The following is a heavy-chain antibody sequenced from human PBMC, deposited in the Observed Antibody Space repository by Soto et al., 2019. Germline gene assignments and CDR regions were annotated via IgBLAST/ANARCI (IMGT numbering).Heavy chain of an antibody. CDR1: GFTFNDYA. V-gene: IGHV3-30*03. Sequence: LRLSWATSGFTFNDYAMYWVRQAPGQGLEWVAMISSDGHHQFYVDNLRGRFTVSRDNSKNTLFLQMNSLRPEDTAVYYCSRGTYYPQSSGLHADYWGPGTVVTVSS. D-gene: IGHD3-22*01. CDR3: SRGTYYPQSSGLHADY. J-gene: IGHJ4*02. CDR2: ISSDGHHQ.